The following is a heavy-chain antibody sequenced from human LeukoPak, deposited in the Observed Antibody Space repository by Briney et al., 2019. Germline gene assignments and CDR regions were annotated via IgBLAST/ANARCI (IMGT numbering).Heavy chain of an antibody. V-gene: IGHV1-69*05. Sequence: GASVRVSCKASGGTFSSYAISWVRQAPGQGLEWMGGIIPIFGTANYAQKLQGRVTITTDESTSTAYMELSSLRSEDTAVYYCATIGYCSSTSCKERKYNWFAPWGQGTLVTVSS. CDR3: ATIGYCSSTSCKERKYNWFAP. CDR1: GGTFSSYA. J-gene: IGHJ5*02. D-gene: IGHD2-2*01. CDR2: IIPIFGTA.